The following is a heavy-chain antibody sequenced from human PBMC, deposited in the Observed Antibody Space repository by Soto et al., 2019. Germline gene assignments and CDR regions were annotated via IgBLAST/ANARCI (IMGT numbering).Heavy chain of an antibody. D-gene: IGHD6-13*01. CDR1: RFSFHSYG. J-gene: IGHJ4*02. CDR2: ISYDGSNK. Sequence: PGGSLRLSCTASRFSFHSYGMHWVRQAPGKGLEWVAVISYDGSNKYYADSVKGRFTISRDNSKNTLYLQMNSLRAEDTAVYYCAKDNTRHLKSSIDYWGQGTLVTVSS. CDR3: AKDNTRHLKSSIDY. V-gene: IGHV3-30*18.